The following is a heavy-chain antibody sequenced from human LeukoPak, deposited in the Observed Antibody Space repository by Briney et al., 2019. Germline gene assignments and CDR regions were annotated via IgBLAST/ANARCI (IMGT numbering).Heavy chain of an antibody. D-gene: IGHD3-22*01. CDR2: ISGSGGST. CDR3: AITMIVYLDLPYYFDY. Sequence: GGSLRLSCAASGFTFSSYAMSWVRQAPGQGLEWVSAISGSGGSTYYADSVKGRFTISRDNSKNTLYLQMNSLRAEDTAVYYCAITMIVYLDLPYYFDYWGQGTLVTVSS. CDR1: GFTFSSYA. V-gene: IGHV3-23*01. J-gene: IGHJ4*02.